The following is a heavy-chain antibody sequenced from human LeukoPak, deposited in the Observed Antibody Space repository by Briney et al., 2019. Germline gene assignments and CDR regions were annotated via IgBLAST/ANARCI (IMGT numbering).Heavy chain of an antibody. CDR1: GYTLTELS. Sequence: ASVKVSCKVSGYTLTELSMHWVRQAPGQGLEWMGWINPNSGGTNYAQKFQGRVTMTRDTSISTAYMELSRLRSDDTAVYYCARDCISTSCYVIFDYWGQGTLATVSS. J-gene: IGHJ4*02. CDR2: INPNSGGT. D-gene: IGHD2-2*01. CDR3: ARDCISTSCYVIFDY. V-gene: IGHV1-2*02.